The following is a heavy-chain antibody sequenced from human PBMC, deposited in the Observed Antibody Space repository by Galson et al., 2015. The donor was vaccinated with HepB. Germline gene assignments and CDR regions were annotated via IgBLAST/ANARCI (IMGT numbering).Heavy chain of an antibody. CDR2: IGTAGDT. V-gene: IGHV3-13*01. CDR1: GFTFSSYD. J-gene: IGHJ3*02. Sequence: SLRLSCAASGFTFSSYDMHWVRHATGKGLEWVSAIGTAGDTYYPGSVKGRFTISRENAKNSLYLQMNSLRAGDTAVYYCARDAKQGAFDIWGQGTMVTVSS. CDR3: ARDAKQGAFDI.